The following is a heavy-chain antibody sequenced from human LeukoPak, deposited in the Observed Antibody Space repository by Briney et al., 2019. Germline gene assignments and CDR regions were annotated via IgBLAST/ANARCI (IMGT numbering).Heavy chain of an antibody. J-gene: IGHJ3*02. CDR3: ARLRHYYDSSGYQAPI. CDR2: INHSGST. V-gene: IGHV4-34*01. Sequence: SETLSLTSAVYGGSFSGYYWSWIRQPPGKGLEWIGEINHSGSTNYNPSLKSRVTISVDTSKNQFSLKLSSVTAADTAVYYCARLRHYYDSSGYQAPIWGQGTMVTVSS. D-gene: IGHD3-22*01. CDR1: GGSFSGYY.